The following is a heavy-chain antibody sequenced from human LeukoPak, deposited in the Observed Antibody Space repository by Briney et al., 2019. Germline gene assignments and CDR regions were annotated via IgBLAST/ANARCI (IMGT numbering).Heavy chain of an antibody. V-gene: IGHV3-30-3*01. CDR3: AKDFRIGYSAHFDY. D-gene: IGHD2-21*01. J-gene: IGHJ4*02. CDR1: GFTFSSYA. Sequence: GGSLRLSCAASGFTFSSYAMHWVRQAPGKGLEWVAVISYDGSNKYYADSVKGRSSISRDNSKNTLYLQMDSLRGEDTAVYYCAKDFRIGYSAHFDYWGQGALVTVSS. CDR2: ISYDGSNK.